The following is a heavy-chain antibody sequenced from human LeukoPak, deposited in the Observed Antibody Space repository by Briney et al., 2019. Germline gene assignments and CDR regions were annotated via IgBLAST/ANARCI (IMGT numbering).Heavy chain of an antibody. J-gene: IGHJ3*01. CDR2: INSDGSEG. Sequence: PGGSLRLSCAVSGFTFSGFGLSWSRQAPGKGLEGVASINSDGSEGYYADVVKGRFTISRDNAKNSLYLQINSLRAEDTAVYYCARSSYSSSSSVWGQGTMVTVSS. CDR1: GFTFSGFG. V-gene: IGHV3-7*03. D-gene: IGHD6-6*01. CDR3: ARSSYSSSSSV.